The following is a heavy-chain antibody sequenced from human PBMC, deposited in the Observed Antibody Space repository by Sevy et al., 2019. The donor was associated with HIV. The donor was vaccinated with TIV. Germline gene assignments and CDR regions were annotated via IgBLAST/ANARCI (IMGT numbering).Heavy chain of an antibody. CDR1: GFTFSNYA. CDR3: AKRGESSNWYTHAFDI. J-gene: IGHJ3*02. CDR2: TSYSGGNT. D-gene: IGHD4-4*01. Sequence: LSLTCAASGFTFSNYAMSWVRQAPGKGLEWVSSTSYSGGNTNYADSVKGRFTISRDNSKNTVHLQMNSLRVEDTAVYFCAKRGESSNWYTHAFDIWGQGTMVTVSS. V-gene: IGHV3-23*01.